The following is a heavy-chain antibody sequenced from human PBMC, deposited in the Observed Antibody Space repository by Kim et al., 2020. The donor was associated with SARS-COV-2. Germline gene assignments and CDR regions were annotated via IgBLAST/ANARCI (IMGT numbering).Heavy chain of an antibody. Sequence: SETLSLTCTVSGGSISSGSYYWSWIRQPAGKGLEWIGRIYTSGSTNYNPSLKSRVTISVDTSKNQFSLKLSSVTAADTAVYYCAREGPSRDVQGWNDVEDPPVYYFDYWGQGTLVTVSS. CDR1: GGSISSGSYY. CDR2: IYTSGST. CDR3: AREGPSRDVQGWNDVEDPPVYYFDY. V-gene: IGHV4-61*02. J-gene: IGHJ4*02. D-gene: IGHD1-1*01.